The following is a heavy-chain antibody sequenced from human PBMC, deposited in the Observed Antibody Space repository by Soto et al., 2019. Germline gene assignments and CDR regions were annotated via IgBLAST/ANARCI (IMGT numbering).Heavy chain of an antibody. CDR3: ARHLASTVTTSDCFDP. CDR2: ISYDGSTI. J-gene: IGHJ5*02. CDR1: GFTFSRHA. D-gene: IGHD4-4*01. V-gene: IGHV3-30-3*01. Sequence: GGSLRLSCAASGFTFSRHAMHWVRQAPGKGLEWVAIISYDGSTIFYADSVKGRFIISRDNSRHTLYLQMSSLRPGDTAVYFCARHLASTVTTSDCFDPWGQGTLVTVSS.